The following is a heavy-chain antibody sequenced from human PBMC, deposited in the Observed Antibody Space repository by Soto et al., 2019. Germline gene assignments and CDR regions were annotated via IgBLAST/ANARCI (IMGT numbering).Heavy chain of an antibody. D-gene: IGHD6-13*01. Sequence: SETLSLTCTVSCGSISSSSYYWGWIRQPQGKGLEWIGSIYYSGSTYYNPSLKSRVTISVDTSKNQFSLKLSSVTAADTAVYYCAGSEEYSSSWINYYYYYGMDVWGQGTTVT. CDR3: AGSEEYSSSWINYYYYYGMDV. CDR1: CGSISSSSYY. CDR2: IYYSGST. V-gene: IGHV4-39*01. J-gene: IGHJ6*02.